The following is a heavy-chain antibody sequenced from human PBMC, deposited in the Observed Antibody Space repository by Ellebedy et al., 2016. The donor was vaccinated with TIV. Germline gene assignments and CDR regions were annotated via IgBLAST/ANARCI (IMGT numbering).Heavy chain of an antibody. Sequence: GESLKISXVASGFTLSSYWMHWVRQAPGKGLVWVSRIKSDGSVTTYADSVKGRFTTSRDNAKNTLYLQMNSLTAEDTAVYYCARDWGGALPIDQWGQGTRVTVSS. CDR2: IKSDGSVT. D-gene: IGHD3-16*01. V-gene: IGHV3-74*03. CDR1: GFTLSSYW. J-gene: IGHJ5*02. CDR3: ARDWGGALPIDQ.